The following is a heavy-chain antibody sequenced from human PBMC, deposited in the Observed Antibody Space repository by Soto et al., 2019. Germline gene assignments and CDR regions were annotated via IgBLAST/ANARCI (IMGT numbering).Heavy chain of an antibody. CDR3: TNAPGTYYYDSSGPGGAFDI. V-gene: IGHV3-49*04. CDR2: IRSKAYGGTT. D-gene: IGHD3-22*01. CDR1: GFTFGDYA. J-gene: IGHJ3*02. Sequence: LRLSCTASGFTFGDYAMSWVRQAPGKGLEWVGFIRSKAYGGTTEYAASVKGRFTISRDDSKSIAYLQMNSLKTEDTAVYYCTNAPGTYYYDSSGPGGAFDIWGQGTMVTVSS.